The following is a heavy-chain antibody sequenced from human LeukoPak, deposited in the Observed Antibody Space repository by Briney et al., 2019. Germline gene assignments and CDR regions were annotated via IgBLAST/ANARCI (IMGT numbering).Heavy chain of an antibody. V-gene: IGHV3-7*01. CDR1: GITFSNYW. J-gene: IGHJ5*02. D-gene: IGHD6-6*01. CDR3: ASSTYSSSPS. CDR2: INEDGSEK. Sequence: GGSLRLSCAASGITFSNYWMIWVRQAPGKGLEWVANINEDGSEKYYVGSVEGRFTISRDNAKNSLYLQMNSLRAEDSALYYCASSTYSSSPSWGQGTLVTVS.